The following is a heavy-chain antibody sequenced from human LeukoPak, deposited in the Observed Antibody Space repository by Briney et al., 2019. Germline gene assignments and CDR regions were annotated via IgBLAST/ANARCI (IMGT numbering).Heavy chain of an antibody. J-gene: IGHJ4*02. D-gene: IGHD6-13*01. CDR2: INHSGST. V-gene: IGHV4-34*01. CDR3: AGPLDYFDY. CDR1: GGSFSDYS. Sequence: SETLSLTCAVYGGSFSDYSWSWIRQPPGKGLEWIGEINHSGSTNYNPSLKSRVTISVDTSKNQFSLKLSSVTAADTAVYYCAGPLDYFDYWGQGTLVTVSS.